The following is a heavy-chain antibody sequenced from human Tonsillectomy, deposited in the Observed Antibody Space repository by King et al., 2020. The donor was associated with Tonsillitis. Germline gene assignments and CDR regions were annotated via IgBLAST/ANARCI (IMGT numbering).Heavy chain of an antibody. CDR2: ISGSGSNT. CDR1: GFTFSNYA. CDR3: AKGGEAVAVWFDP. Sequence: VQLVESGGGLVQPGGSLRLSCAASGFTFSNYAMSWVRQAPGKGLEWVSTISGSGSNTYYADSVKGRFTISRDNSKNTQNLQMNSLRAEDTAVYYCAKGGEAVAVWFDPWGQGTLVTVSS. V-gene: IGHV3-23*04. D-gene: IGHD6-19*01. J-gene: IGHJ5*02.